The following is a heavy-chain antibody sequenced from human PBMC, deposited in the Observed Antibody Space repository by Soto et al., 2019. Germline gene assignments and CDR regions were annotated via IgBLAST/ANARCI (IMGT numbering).Heavy chain of an antibody. D-gene: IGHD3-16*01. Sequence: QVQLVQSGAEVKEPGASVKVSCRASGYTFTAYHIHWVRQAPGQGLEWMGWINCNNGGTNYAQKFQGWVTMTGDTSINTAYMELSRLTADDTALYYCAMVRSSYLGALFMDVWGQGTTVTVSS. J-gene: IGHJ6*02. V-gene: IGHV1-2*04. CDR3: AMVRSSYLGALFMDV. CDR2: INCNNGGT. CDR1: GYTFTAYH.